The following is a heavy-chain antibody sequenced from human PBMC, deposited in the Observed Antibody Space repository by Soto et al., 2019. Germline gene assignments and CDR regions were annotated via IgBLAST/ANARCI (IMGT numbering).Heavy chain of an antibody. CDR2: IYYSGST. CDR1: GGSISSSNW. V-gene: IGHV4-4*02. D-gene: IGHD3-10*01. J-gene: IGHJ4*02. CDR3: ARLYYYGSGSLFDH. Sequence: SETLSLTCAVSGGSISSSNWWSWVRQPPGKGLEWIGYIYYSGSTNYNPSLKSRVTISVDTSKNQFSLKLSSVTAADTAVYYCARLYYYGSGSLFDHWGQGTLVTVSS.